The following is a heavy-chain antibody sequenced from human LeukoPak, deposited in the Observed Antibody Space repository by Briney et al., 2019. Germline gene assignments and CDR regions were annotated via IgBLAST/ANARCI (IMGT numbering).Heavy chain of an antibody. CDR3: ARAHYYDSSDYGGIEH. V-gene: IGHV1-46*01. Sequence: ASVKVSCKASGYTFTSYFMHWVRQTPGQGLEWMGIINPSGGSTNYAQKFQRRVTMTRDTSTSTVYMELSSLRSEDTAVYYCARAHYYDSSDYGGIEHWGQGTLVTVSS. J-gene: IGHJ1*01. D-gene: IGHD3-22*01. CDR1: GYTFTSYF. CDR2: INPSGGST.